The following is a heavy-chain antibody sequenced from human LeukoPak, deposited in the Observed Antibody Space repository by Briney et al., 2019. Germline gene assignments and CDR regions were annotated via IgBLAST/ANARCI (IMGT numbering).Heavy chain of an antibody. J-gene: IGHJ4*02. CDR2: ISGSGGST. CDR3: AKDGIAGIYYGSSGYFDN. D-gene: IGHD3-22*01. V-gene: IGHV3-23*01. Sequence: GGSLRLSCAASGFTFNNYAMSWVRQAPGKGLEWVSAISGSGGSTYYADPLKGRFTISRDNSKNTLYLQMNSLRAEDTALYYCAKDGIAGIYYGSSGYFDNGGQGTLVTVSS. CDR1: GFTFNNYA.